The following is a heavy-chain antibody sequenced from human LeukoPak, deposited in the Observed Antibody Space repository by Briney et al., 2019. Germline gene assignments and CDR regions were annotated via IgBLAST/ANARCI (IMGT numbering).Heavy chain of an antibody. D-gene: IGHD3-3*01. CDR1: GDSISSHY. Sequence: SETLSLTCSVSGDSISSHYWSWIRQPPGKGLEWIGYIYYSGSTKYSPSLKSRVTISVDTSKHQFSLKLSSVTAADTAVYYCARRRLRFSPMDVWGKGTTVTVSS. J-gene: IGHJ6*03. V-gene: IGHV4-59*11. CDR3: ARRRLRFSPMDV. CDR2: IYYSGST.